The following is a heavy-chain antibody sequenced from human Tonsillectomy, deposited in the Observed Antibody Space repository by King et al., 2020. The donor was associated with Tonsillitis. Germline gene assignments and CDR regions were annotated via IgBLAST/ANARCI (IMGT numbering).Heavy chain of an antibody. Sequence: VQLVQSGAEVKKPGSSVKVSCKASGGTFSSYAISWVRQAPGQGLEWMGRIIPILGISNYAQKFQGRVTITADKSTRTAYMQLSSLRSEDTAVYYCAREVSPYCGGDCYSYFDYWGQGTLVTVSS. V-gene: IGHV1-69*04. D-gene: IGHD2-21*02. J-gene: IGHJ4*02. CDR1: GGTFSSYA. CDR2: IIPILGIS. CDR3: AREVSPYCGGDCYSYFDY.